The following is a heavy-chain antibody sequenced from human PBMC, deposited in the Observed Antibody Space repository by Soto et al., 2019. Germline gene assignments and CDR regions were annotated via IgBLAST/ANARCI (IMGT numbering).Heavy chain of an antibody. Sequence: QVQLVQSGAEVKKPGASVKVSCKASGYTFTSYATHWVRQAPGQRLEWMGWINAGNGNTKYSQKFQGRVTITRDTSASTAYMELSSLRSEDTAVYYCARLEGYYAPLDVWGQGTTVTVSS. D-gene: IGHD3-3*01. CDR3: ARLEGYYAPLDV. CDR1: GYTFTSYA. CDR2: INAGNGNT. V-gene: IGHV1-3*01. J-gene: IGHJ6*02.